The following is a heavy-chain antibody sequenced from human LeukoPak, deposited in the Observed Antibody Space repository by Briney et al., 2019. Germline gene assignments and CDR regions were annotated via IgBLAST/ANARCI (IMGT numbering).Heavy chain of an antibody. V-gene: IGHV4-59*01. CDR1: GGSISSYY. CDR2: IYYSGST. Sequence: SETLSLTCTVSGGSISSYYWSWIRQPPGKGLEWIGYIYYSGSTNYNPSLKSRVTISVDTSKNQFSLKLSPVTAADTAVYYCARVRAYSSSWYSRDYGMDVWGQGTTVTVSS. CDR3: ARVRAYSSSWYSRDYGMDV. D-gene: IGHD6-13*01. J-gene: IGHJ6*02.